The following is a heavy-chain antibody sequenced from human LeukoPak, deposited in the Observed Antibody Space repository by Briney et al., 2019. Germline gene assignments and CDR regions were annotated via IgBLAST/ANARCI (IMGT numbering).Heavy chain of an antibody. Sequence: SETLSLTCTVSGVSISSYYWSWIRQPPGKGLEWIGYFYYRGSTNYNPSLKSRVTISLDTSKNQFSLRLRSVTAADTAVYYCARHSGTLGYFDYWGQGTRVTVPS. CDR2: FYYRGST. V-gene: IGHV4-59*12. CDR3: ARHSGTLGYFDY. D-gene: IGHD1-14*01. J-gene: IGHJ4*02. CDR1: GVSISSYY.